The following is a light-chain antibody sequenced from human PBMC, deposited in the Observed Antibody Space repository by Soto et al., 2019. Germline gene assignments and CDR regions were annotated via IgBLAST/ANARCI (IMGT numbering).Light chain of an antibody. CDR1: QSVSSN. CDR3: QQYNNWPPWT. Sequence: EIVMTQSPATLSVSPGERATLSCRASQSVSSNLAWYQQKPGQAHRLLIYGAYTRATGITARFSGSGSGTELTLTIRSLQSEDFAVYYCQQYNNWPPWTFGQGTKVEIK. V-gene: IGKV3-15*01. J-gene: IGKJ1*01. CDR2: GAY.